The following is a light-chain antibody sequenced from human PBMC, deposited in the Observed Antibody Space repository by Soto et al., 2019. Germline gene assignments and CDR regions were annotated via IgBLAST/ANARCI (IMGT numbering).Light chain of an antibody. Sequence: EIVLTQSPGTLSLSPGERATLSCRASQSVDSRYLAWYQQKPGQAPRLLIYAVCSRATGIPDRFSGSGSGTDFTLTISRLEPEDFAEYYCQQYGNSPRYSLGQGTKLELK. CDR3: QQYGNSPRYS. CDR1: QSVDSRY. CDR2: AVC. V-gene: IGKV3-20*01. J-gene: IGKJ2*03.